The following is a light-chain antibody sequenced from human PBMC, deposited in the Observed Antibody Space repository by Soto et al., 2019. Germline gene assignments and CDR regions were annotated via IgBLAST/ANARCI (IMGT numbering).Light chain of an antibody. CDR3: HQYSNLPVT. Sequence: IVLTQSPGTLSLSPGEGATLSCRASQSVNNNYLAWYQQKPGQAPRLLIYGASKRATGIPDRFSGSGSGTDFTLTISGLEPEDVAVYYCHQYSNLPVTFGGGTKVEIK. CDR1: QSVNNNY. J-gene: IGKJ4*01. V-gene: IGKV3-20*01. CDR2: GAS.